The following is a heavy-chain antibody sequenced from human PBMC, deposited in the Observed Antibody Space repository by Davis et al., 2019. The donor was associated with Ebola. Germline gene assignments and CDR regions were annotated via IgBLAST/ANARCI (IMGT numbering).Heavy chain of an antibody. CDR1: GFTFSDYY. D-gene: IGHD6-13*01. V-gene: IGHV3-23*01. CDR3: AKDRASSRSSWYGCFDY. Sequence: GESLKISCAASGFTFSDYYMSWIRRAPGKGLEWVSAISGSGGSTYYADSVKGRFTISRDNSKNTLYLQMNSLRAEDTAVYYCAKDRASSRSSWYGCFDYWGQGTLVTVSS. J-gene: IGHJ4*02. CDR2: ISGSGGST.